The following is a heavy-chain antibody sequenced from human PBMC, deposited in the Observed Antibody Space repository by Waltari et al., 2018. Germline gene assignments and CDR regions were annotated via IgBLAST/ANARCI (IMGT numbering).Heavy chain of an antibody. CDR3: ARDTPTVY. V-gene: IGHV3-7*01. CDR2: IKQDGSEK. Sequence: EVQLVESGGGLVQPGGSLRLSCAASGFTFSSYWVSWVGQAPGKGLAWVANIKQDGSEKYYVDSVKGRFTISRDNAKNSLYLQMNSLRAEGTVGYYCARDTPTVYWGQGTLVTVSS. J-gene: IGHJ4*02. D-gene: IGHD4-17*01. CDR1: GFTFSSYW.